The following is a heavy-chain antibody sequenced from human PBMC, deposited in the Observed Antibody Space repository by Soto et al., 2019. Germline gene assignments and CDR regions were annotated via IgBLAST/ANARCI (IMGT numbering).Heavy chain of an antibody. J-gene: IGHJ4*02. D-gene: IGHD6-13*01. CDR3: AKAGFSSSWSPTYFDY. Sequence: EVQLLESGGGLVQPGGSLRLSCAASGFTFTSYAMNWVRLAPGKGLEWVSAISGIGYNIYYADSVKGRFTISRDNTKNTLYLQMNSLRAEDTAVYYCAKAGFSSSWSPTYFDYWGQGTLVTVSS. CDR1: GFTFTSYA. CDR2: ISGIGYNI. V-gene: IGHV3-23*01.